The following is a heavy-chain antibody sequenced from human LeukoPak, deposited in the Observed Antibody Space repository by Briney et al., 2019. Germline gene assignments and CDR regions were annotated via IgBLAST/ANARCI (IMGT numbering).Heavy chain of an antibody. V-gene: IGHV1-46*01. D-gene: IGHD5-18*01. J-gene: IGHJ4*02. Sequence: ASVKVSCKASGYTFTIYYMHWVRQAPGQGLEWMGTINPSGGSTSYAQKFQGRVTMTRDLSTSTVYVELSSLRSEDTAVYYCANHGWSRYSYGDFDYWGQGTLVTVSS. CDR2: INPSGGST. CDR1: GYTFTIYY. CDR3: ANHGWSRYSYGDFDY.